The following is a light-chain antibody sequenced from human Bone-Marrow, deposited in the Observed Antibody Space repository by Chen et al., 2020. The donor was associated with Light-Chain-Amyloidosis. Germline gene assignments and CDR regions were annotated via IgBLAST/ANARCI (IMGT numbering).Light chain of an antibody. V-gene: IGLV3-21*03. CDR1: NIGSKS. Sequence: SYVLTQPPSVSVAPGKTARITCGGNNIGSKSMHWYQQKPGQAPVLVVYDDSDRPSGIPERISGSNSGNTATLTLSRVEAGDEADYYCQVWDSSSDLRVFGGGTRLTVL. J-gene: IGLJ3*02. CDR2: DDS. CDR3: QVWDSSSDLRV.